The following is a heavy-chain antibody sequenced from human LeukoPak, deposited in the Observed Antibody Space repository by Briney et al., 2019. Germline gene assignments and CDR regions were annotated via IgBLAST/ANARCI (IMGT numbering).Heavy chain of an antibody. D-gene: IGHD1-26*01. CDR1: GYTFTGYY. V-gene: IGHV1-2*02. CDR2: INPNSGGT. J-gene: IGHJ4*02. CDR3: ARALEWELLRPMDY. Sequence: GASVKVSCKASGYTFTGYYMHWVRQAPGQGLEWMGWINPNSGGTNYAQKFQGRVTMTRDTSISTAYMELSRLRSDDTAVYYCARALEWELLRPMDYWGQGTLVTVSS.